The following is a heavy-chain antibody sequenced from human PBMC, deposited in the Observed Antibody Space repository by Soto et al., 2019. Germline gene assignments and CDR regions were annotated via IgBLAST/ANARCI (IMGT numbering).Heavy chain of an antibody. V-gene: IGHV4-59*08. CDR1: GGSINFYF. CDR2: IHRGGIT. Sequence: SETLSLTCTVSGGSINFYFWSWIRQPPGKGLEWIGYIHRGGITKYNPSLNSRVTISSDTSKNQFSLKLSSVTAADTAVYYCARTMDSGYMDVWGKGTTVTVSS. CDR3: ARTMDSGYMDV. D-gene: IGHD3-10*01. J-gene: IGHJ6*03.